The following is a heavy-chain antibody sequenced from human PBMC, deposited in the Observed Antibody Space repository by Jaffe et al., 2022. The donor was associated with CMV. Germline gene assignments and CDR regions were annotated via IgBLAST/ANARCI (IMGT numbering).Heavy chain of an antibody. CDR1: GFTVSSNY. Sequence: EVQLVETGGGLIQPGGSLRLSCAASGFTVSSNYMSWVRQAPGKGLEWVSVIYSGGSTYYADSVKGRFTISRDNSKNTLYLQMNSLRAEDTAVYYCAISRFDYYYMDVWGKGTTVTVSS. J-gene: IGHJ6*03. CDR2: IYSGGST. CDR3: AISRFDYYYMDV. D-gene: IGHD3-16*01. V-gene: IGHV3-53*02.